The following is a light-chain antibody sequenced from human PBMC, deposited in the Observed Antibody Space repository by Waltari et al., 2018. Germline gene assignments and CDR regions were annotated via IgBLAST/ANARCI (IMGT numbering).Light chain of an antibody. J-gene: IGKJ2*01. CDR1: SVLYSSNNKNY. V-gene: IGKV4-1*01. CDR3: QQYYTNSYT. Sequence: SVLYSSNNKNYLAWYQQKPGQPPKMLSYGASTREAGVPDRFSGSGSGTDFTLTISSLQAEDVAVYYCQQYYTNSYTFGQGTKLEIK. CDR2: GAS.